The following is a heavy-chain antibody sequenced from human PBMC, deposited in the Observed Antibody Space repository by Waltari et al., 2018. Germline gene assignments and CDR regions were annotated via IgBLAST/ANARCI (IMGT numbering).Heavy chain of an antibody. Sequence: QVQLQESGPGLVKPSQTLSLTCTVSGGSISSGSYSWSWIRQPAGKGLEWIGYIYTSGSTNYNPSLKSRVTISVDTSKNQFSLKLSSVTAADTAVYYCARGRFSYGMDVWGQGTTVTVSS. CDR1: GGSISSGSYS. D-gene: IGHD3-3*01. J-gene: IGHJ6*02. CDR2: IYTSGST. V-gene: IGHV4-61*09. CDR3: ARGRFSYGMDV.